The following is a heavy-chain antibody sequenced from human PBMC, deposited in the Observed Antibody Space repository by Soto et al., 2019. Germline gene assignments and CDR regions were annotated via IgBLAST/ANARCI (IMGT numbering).Heavy chain of an antibody. CDR1: GGSISSGGYS. J-gene: IGHJ5*02. D-gene: IGHD6-6*01. Sequence: PSETLSLTCAVTGGSISSGGYSWSWIRQPPGKGLEWIGYIYHSGSTYYNPSLKSRVTISVDRSKNQFSLKLSSVTAAGTAVYYCAREAGYSSSSYGFDPWGQGTLVTVSS. V-gene: IGHV4-30-2*01. CDR3: AREAGYSSSSYGFDP. CDR2: IYHSGST.